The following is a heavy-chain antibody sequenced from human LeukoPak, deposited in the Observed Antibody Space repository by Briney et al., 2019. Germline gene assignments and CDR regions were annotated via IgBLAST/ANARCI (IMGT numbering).Heavy chain of an antibody. CDR1: GYTFTSYG. Sequence: VSVKVSCKASGYTFTSYGISWVRQAPGQGLEWMGWISAYNGNTNYAQKLQGRVTMTTDTSTSTAYMELRSLRSDDTAVYYCARDRYYYDSSGYYAFDIWGQGTMVTVSS. CDR3: ARDRYYYDSSGYYAFDI. CDR2: ISAYNGNT. J-gene: IGHJ3*02. D-gene: IGHD3-22*01. V-gene: IGHV1-18*01.